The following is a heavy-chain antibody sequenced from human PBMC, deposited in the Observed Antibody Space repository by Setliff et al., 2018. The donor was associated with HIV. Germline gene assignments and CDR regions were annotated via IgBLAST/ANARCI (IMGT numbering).Heavy chain of an antibody. Sequence: PSETLSLTCTVSGDSISGGGYFWSWVRQHPGKGLEWIGYIYYTGNTYYNPPLKSRITISIDTSKNQFSLNLNSVTAADTAVYYCARVPRITTLRNAFDIWGQGTMVTVSS. D-gene: IGHD3-10*01. CDR3: ARVPRITTLRNAFDI. J-gene: IGHJ3*02. CDR2: IYYTGNT. V-gene: IGHV4-31*03. CDR1: GDSISGGGYF.